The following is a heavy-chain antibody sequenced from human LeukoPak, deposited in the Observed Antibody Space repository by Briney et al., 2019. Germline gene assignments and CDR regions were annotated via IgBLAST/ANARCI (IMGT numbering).Heavy chain of an antibody. CDR1: GFTFSDYY. CDR2: ISASGDVI. CDR3: VGSGNSAH. Sequence: SGGSLRLSCAASGFTFSDYYMSWIRQAPGKGLEWVSSISASGDVIFLVDSVKGRFIVSRDNSQNTLSLQMNSLRVEDTAIYYCVGSGNSAHWGQGTLVTVSS. D-gene: IGHD1-7*01. J-gene: IGHJ4*02. V-gene: IGHV3-23*01.